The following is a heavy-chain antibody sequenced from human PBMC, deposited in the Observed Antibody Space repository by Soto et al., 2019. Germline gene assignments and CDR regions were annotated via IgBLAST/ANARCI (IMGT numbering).Heavy chain of an antibody. D-gene: IGHD3-10*01. CDR2: ISYDGSKK. CDR1: GFIFTNYG. J-gene: IGHJ6*02. Sequence: GGSLRLSCAASGFIFTNYGMHWVRQAPGKGLEWVTVISYDGSKKYYADSVKGRFTISRDNSKNTLYLQMNSLRAEDTAVYYCAFGEESRYYYYGMDVWGQGTTDIGSS. V-gene: IGHV3-30*03. CDR3: AFGEESRYYYYGMDV.